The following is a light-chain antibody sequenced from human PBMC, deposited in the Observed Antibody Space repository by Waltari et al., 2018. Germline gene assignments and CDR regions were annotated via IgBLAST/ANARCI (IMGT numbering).Light chain of an antibody. CDR2: KSF. J-gene: IGKJ2*01. CDR1: QMRSNG. CDR3: QQYNISPYT. V-gene: IGKV1-5*03. Sequence: DIQMTQSPSTLDASVGDRVTITCRARQMRSNGGAGDQQKPGKAPKGRIYKSFSLQSGVPSRFSGSGSETEFTLTISSLQPDDFATYYCQQYNISPYTFGQGTTLEI.